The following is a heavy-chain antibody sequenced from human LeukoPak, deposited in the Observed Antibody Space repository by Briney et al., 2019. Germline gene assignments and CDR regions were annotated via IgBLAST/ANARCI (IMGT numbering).Heavy chain of an antibody. CDR2: IYYSGST. CDR1: GGSISSGGYY. J-gene: IGHJ6*02. V-gene: IGHV4-31*03. CDR3: AARSLRSGYPTRGMDV. Sequence: SETLSLTCTVSGGSISSGGYYWSWIRQHPGKGLEWIGYIYYSGSTYYNPSLKSRVTISVDTSKNQFSLKLSSVTAADTAVYYCAARSLRSGYPTRGMDVWGQGTTVTVSS. D-gene: IGHD3-3*01.